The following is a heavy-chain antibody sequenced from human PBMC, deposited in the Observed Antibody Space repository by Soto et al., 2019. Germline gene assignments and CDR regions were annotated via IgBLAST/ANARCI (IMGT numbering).Heavy chain of an antibody. Sequence: ASVKVSCKVSGYTLTETCIHWVRQAPGMGLEWMGGSNPEDGETIYAQKVQGRVVMTEDTSTDTAYLELSSLRSEDTAVYYCVTVPPKFLKDYYDSSDFFEYFDYLGHGTLVTVSS. J-gene: IGHJ4*01. CDR1: GYTLTETC. CDR2: SNPEDGET. D-gene: IGHD3-22*01. CDR3: VTVPPKFLKDYYDSSDFFEYFDY. V-gene: IGHV1-24*01.